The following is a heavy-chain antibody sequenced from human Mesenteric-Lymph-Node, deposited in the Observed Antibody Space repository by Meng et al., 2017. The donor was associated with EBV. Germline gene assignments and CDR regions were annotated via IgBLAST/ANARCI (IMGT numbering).Heavy chain of an antibody. D-gene: IGHD1-26*01. CDR1: GYTFNCYG. J-gene: IGHJ4*02. CDR3: ARDHGGKYYY. V-gene: IGHV1-18*01. Sequence: VQVVECGAEGTKPGASVKVSWKASGYTFNCYGISWVRQAPGQGLEWMGWISDYNGDTKYAQKVQDRVTMTTDTSTSTVYMEVRSLGSDDTDVYYCARDHGGKYYYWGQGTLVTVSS. CDR2: ISDYNGDT.